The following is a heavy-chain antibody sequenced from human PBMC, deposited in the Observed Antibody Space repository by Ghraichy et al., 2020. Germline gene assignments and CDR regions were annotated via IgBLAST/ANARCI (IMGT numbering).Heavy chain of an antibody. J-gene: IGHJ4*02. CDR3: ARDKETTFDS. V-gene: IGHV4-59*01. CDR2: IFHSGST. Sequence: GSLRLSCTVSGGPISESYWSWIRQPPGKGLEWIGYIFHSGSTNYNPSLKSRVTISLDKSKNQFSVKLRSVTAADTAVYFCARDKETTFDSWGQGTLVTVSS. CDR1: GGPISESY. D-gene: IGHD1-1*01.